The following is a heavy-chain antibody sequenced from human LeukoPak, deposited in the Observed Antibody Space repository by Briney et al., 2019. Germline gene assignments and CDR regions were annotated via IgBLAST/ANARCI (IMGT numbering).Heavy chain of an antibody. CDR2: IYYSGST. D-gene: IGHD5-18*01. CDR3: ARLKGYSYGYGGWFDP. J-gene: IGHJ5*02. CDR1: GGSISSYY. Sequence: PSETLSLTGTVAGGSISSYYWSLIRQPPGKGLEWIGYIYYSGSTNYNPSLKSRVTISIDTSKNQFSLKLSSVTAADTAVYYCARLKGYSYGYGGWFDPWGQGPLVTVSS. V-gene: IGHV4-59*08.